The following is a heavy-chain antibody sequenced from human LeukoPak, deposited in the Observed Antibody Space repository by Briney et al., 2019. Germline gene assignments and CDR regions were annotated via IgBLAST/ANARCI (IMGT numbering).Heavy chain of an antibody. D-gene: IGHD3-22*01. V-gene: IGHV4-39*01. J-gene: IGHJ4*02. Sequence: SETLSLTCTVSGGSISSSSYYWGWIRQPPGKGLEWIGLIYYSGSTYYNPSLKSRVTISVDTSKNQFSLKLSSVTAADTAVYYCATWGYYYDSSGYYFDYWGQGTLVTVSS. CDR1: GGSISSSSYY. CDR3: ATWGYYYDSSGYYFDY. CDR2: IYYSGST.